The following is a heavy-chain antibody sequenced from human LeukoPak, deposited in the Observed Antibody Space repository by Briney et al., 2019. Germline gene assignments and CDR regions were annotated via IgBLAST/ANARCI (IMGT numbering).Heavy chain of an antibody. CDR2: IYPGDSDT. Sequence: GESLKISCKGSGYTFGTSYWIACVRQTPGKGLEWMGSIYPGDSDTRYSPSFQGQITISADKSINTAYLQWSSLKASDTAIYYCARTSASFLDFWGQGTLVTVSS. J-gene: IGHJ4*02. D-gene: IGHD2-2*01. CDR1: GYTFGTSYW. CDR3: ARTSASFLDF. V-gene: IGHV5-51*01.